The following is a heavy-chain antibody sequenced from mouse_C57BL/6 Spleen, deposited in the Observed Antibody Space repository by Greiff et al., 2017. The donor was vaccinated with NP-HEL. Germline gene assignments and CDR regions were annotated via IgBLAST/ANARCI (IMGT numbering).Heavy chain of an antibody. CDR1: GYTFTSYW. J-gene: IGHJ4*01. Sequence: VQLQQSGAELVMPGASVKLSCKASGYTFTSYWMHWVKQRPGQGLEWIGEIDPSDSYTNYNQKFKGKSTLTVDKSSSTAYMQLSSLTSEDSAVYYFARGGDGYGYAMDYWGQGTSVTGSS. V-gene: IGHV1-69*01. CDR3: ARGGDGYGYAMDY. CDR2: IDPSDSYT. D-gene: IGHD2-3*01.